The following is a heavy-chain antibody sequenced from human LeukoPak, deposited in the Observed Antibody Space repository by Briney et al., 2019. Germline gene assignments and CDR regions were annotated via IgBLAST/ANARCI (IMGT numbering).Heavy chain of an antibody. V-gene: IGHV1-8*01. CDR1: GYTFTSYD. J-gene: IGHJ5*02. D-gene: IGHD3-10*01. Sequence: ASVKVSCKASGYTFTSYDINWVRQATGQGLEWMGWMNPNSGNTGYALKFQGRVTMTRNTSISTAYMELSSLRSEDTAVYYCARRGVLLWFGELLKTNNWFDPWGQGTLVTVSS. CDR2: MNPNSGNT. CDR3: ARRGVLLWFGELLKTNNWFDP.